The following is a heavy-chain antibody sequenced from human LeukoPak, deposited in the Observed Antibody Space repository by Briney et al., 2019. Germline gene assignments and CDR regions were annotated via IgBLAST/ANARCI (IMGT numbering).Heavy chain of an antibody. CDR2: ISSSSSYI. V-gene: IGHV3-21*01. J-gene: IGHJ3*02. Sequence: PGGSLRLSCAASGFTFSSYSMNWVRQAPGKGLEWVSSISSSSSYIYYADSVKGRFTISRDNAKNSLYLQMNSLRAEDTAVYYCARDIAYCGGDCYSGTGDAFDIWGQGTMVTVSS. D-gene: IGHD2-21*02. CDR3: ARDIAYCGGDCYSGTGDAFDI. CDR1: GFTFSSYS.